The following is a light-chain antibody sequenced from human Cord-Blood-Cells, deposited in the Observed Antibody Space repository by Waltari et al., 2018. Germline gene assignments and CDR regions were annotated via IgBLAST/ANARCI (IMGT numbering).Light chain of an antibody. J-gene: IGLJ2*01. CDR3: CSYAGSSYVV. CDR2: EGS. Sequence: QSALTQLASVSGSPGQSITISCTGTSSAVGSYTLVSWYQQHPGKAPKLMIYEGSKRPSGVSNRFSGSKSGNTASLTISGLQAEDEADYYCCSYAGSSYVVFGGGTKLTVL. V-gene: IGLV2-23*01. CDR1: SSAVGSYTL.